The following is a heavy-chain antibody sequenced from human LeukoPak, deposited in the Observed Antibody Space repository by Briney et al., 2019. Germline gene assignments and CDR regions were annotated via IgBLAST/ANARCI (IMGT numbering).Heavy chain of an antibody. V-gene: IGHV3-23*01. CDR1: GFTFSSYA. J-gene: IGHJ4*02. CDR3: AKLGPGYCSVGTCYSRWYYFDS. D-gene: IGHD2-15*01. CDR2: ISGSSGST. Sequence: PGGSLRLSCVASGFTFSSYAMSWVRQAPGKGLEWVSAISGSSGSTYYADSVKGRFNISRDNSKKTLYLQMNSLRAEDSALYYCAKLGPGYCSVGTCYSRWYYFDSWGQGTLVTVSS.